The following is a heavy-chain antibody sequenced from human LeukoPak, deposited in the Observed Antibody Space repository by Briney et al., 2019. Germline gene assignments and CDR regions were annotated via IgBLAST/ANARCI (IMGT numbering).Heavy chain of an antibody. J-gene: IGHJ4*02. V-gene: IGHV1-8*01. CDR1: GYTFTSYD. D-gene: IGHD6-13*01. CDR2: MNPNSGNT. Sequence: ASVKVSCKASGYTFTSYDINWVRQATGQGLEWMGWMNPNSGNTGYAQKFQGRVTMTRNTSISTAYMELSGLRSEDTAVYYCARSSYSSRRGDYWGQGTLVTVSS. CDR3: ARSSYSSRRGDY.